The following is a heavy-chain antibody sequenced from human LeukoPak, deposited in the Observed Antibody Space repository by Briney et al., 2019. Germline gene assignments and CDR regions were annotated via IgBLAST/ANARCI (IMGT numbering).Heavy chain of an antibody. CDR1: GLTFSSYW. J-gene: IGHJ4*02. CDR3: ASEDSSGWYLDY. CDR2: INSDGSST. V-gene: IGHV3-74*01. Sequence: GGSLRLSCAASGLTFSSYWMHWVRQAPGKGLLWVSRINSDGSSTSYADSVKGRFTISRDNAKNTLYLQMNSLRAEDTAVCYCASEDSSGWYLDYWGQGTLVTVSS. D-gene: IGHD6-19*01.